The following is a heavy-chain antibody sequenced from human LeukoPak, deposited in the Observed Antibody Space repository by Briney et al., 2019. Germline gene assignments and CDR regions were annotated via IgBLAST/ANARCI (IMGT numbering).Heavy chain of an antibody. Sequence: SETLSLTCTVSSGSISSYYWSWIRQPPGKGLEWIGCFYYNGSTNYSPSLESRVTMSVDTSKNQFSLKLSSVTAADTAVYYCARGGGGYRYDPYFDCWGQGTLVTVSS. CDR1: SGSISSYY. D-gene: IGHD5-18*01. CDR3: ARGGGGYRYDPYFDC. V-gene: IGHV4-59*01. J-gene: IGHJ4*02. CDR2: FYYNGST.